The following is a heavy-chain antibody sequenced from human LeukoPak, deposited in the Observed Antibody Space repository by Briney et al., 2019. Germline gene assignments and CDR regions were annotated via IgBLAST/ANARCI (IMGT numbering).Heavy chain of an antibody. D-gene: IGHD2-2*01. V-gene: IGHV4-59*01. CDR2: FYYSGST. CDR1: GGSISSYY. CDR3: ARVYCSSTSCYLSWFDP. Sequence: SETLSLTCTVSGGSISSYYWNWIRQPPGKGLEWIGNFYYSGSTNYNPSLKSRVTISVDTSKNQFSLKLTSVTAADTAVYYCARVYCSSTSCYLSWFDPWGQGTLVTVSS. J-gene: IGHJ5*02.